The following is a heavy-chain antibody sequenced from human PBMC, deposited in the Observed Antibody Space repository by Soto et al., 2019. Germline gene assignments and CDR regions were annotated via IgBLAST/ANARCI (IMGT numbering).Heavy chain of an antibody. Sequence: PGESLKISCKTSGYSFTTYWIGWVRQMPGKGLEWMGMVFPGDSESRYSTAFQGQVTISADKSITTAYLQWSSLKASDTAMYYCATVRRGFLDYWGQGTLVTVSS. D-gene: IGHD5-12*01. J-gene: IGHJ4*02. V-gene: IGHV5-51*01. CDR1: GYSFTTYW. CDR3: ATVRRGFLDY. CDR2: VFPGDSES.